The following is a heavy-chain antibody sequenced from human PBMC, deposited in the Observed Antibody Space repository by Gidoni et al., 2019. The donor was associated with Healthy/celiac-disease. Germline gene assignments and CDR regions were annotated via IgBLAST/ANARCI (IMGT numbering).Heavy chain of an antibody. J-gene: IGHJ4*02. V-gene: IGHV4-59*01. CDR2: IYYSGST. CDR1: GCSISSYY. D-gene: IGHD3-22*01. CDR3: ARDPAIGGYFDY. Sequence: QGQLHEPSPGLVKPPETLSLTCTVSGCSISSYYWSWIRQPPGKGLEWIGYIYYSGSTNYNPSLKSRVTISVDTSKSQFSLKLSSVTAADTAVYYCARDPAIGGYFDYWGQGTLVTVSS.